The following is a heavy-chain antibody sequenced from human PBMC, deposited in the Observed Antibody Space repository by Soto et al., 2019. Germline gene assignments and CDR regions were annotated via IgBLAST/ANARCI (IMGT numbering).Heavy chain of an antibody. D-gene: IGHD3-10*01. V-gene: IGHV3-33*01. J-gene: IGHJ6*01. CDR3: ARDYYGSGSDYINYYCYGMDI. CDR2: IWYDGSNK. Sequence: PAGSLRLSCAASGVSLCSYVMAWARQAPGKGLEWVAVIWYDGSNKYYADSVKGRFTISRDNSKNTLSLQINSLRAEDTAVYYCARDYYGSGSDYINYYCYGMDIWAQEPTGTVSS. CDR1: GVSLCSYV.